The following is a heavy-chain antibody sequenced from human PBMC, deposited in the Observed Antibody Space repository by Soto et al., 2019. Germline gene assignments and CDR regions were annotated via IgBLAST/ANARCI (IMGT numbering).Heavy chain of an antibody. V-gene: IGHV3-33*01. CDR2: IWYDGSNK. CDR3: AREGLHDSSGYDFEY. D-gene: IGHD3-22*01. CDR1: VFTFSSYG. Sequence: PVGSLRLSCASSVFTFSSYGMHCVRHAPGKGLEWVAVIWYDGSNKYYADSVKGRFTISRDNSKNTLYLQMNSLRAEDTAVYYCAREGLHDSSGYDFEYWGQGTLVTVSS. J-gene: IGHJ4*02.